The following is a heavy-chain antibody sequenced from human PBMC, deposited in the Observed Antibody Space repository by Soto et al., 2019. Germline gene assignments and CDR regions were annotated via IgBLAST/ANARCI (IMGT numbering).Heavy chain of an antibody. J-gene: IGHJ6*03. D-gene: IGHD2-2*03. CDR2: ISGSGGST. Sequence: GGSLRLSCAASGFTFSSYAMSWVRQAPGKGLEWVSAISGSGGSTYYADSVKGRFTISRDNSKNTLYLQMNSLRAEDTAVYYCAKPPLGYCSSTSCPYYYYYMDVWGQGTTVTISS. CDR3: AKPPLGYCSSTSCPYYYYYMDV. CDR1: GFTFSSYA. V-gene: IGHV3-23*01.